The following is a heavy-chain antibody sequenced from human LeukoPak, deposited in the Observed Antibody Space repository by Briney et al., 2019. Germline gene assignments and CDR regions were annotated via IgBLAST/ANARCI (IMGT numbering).Heavy chain of an antibody. Sequence: GGSLRLSCAASGFTLSSYSMNRVLQAPGKGLEWVSSISSSSSYIYYADSVKGRFTISRDNAKNSLYLQMNSLRAEDTAVYYCARDLGYSYGANPFDYWGQGTLVTVSS. J-gene: IGHJ4*02. CDR3: ARDLGYSYGANPFDY. V-gene: IGHV3-21*01. CDR2: ISSSSSYI. CDR1: GFTLSSYS. D-gene: IGHD5-18*01.